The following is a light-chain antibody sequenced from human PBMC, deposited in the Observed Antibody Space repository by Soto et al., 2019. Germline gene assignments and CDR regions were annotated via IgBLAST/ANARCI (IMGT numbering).Light chain of an antibody. J-gene: IGLJ2*01. CDR2: DDS. CDR1: NIGSKS. V-gene: IGLV3-21*02. CDR3: QVWDSSSDHVV. Sequence: SYELTHPPSVSVAPGQTARIPWGGNNIGSKSVHWYQQKPGQAPVLVVYDDSDRPSGIPERFSGSNSGNTATLTISRVEAGDEADYYCQVWDSSSDHVVFGGGTQLTGL.